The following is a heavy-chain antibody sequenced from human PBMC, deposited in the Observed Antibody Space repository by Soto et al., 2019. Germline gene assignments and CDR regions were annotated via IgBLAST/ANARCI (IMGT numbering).Heavy chain of an antibody. CDR1: GFTFSSYG. CDR3: ASWKQWPYYFDY. D-gene: IGHD6-19*01. J-gene: IGHJ4*02. CDR2: IWYDGSNK. Sequence: HPGGSLRLSCAASGFTFSSYGMHWVRQAPGKGLEWVAVIWYDGSNKYYADSVKGRFTISRDNSKNTLYLQMNSLRAEDTAVYYCASWKQWPYYFDYWGQGTLVTVSS. V-gene: IGHV3-33*01.